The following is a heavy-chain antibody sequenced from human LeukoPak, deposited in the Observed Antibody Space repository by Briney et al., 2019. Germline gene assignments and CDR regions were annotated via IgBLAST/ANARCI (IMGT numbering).Heavy chain of an antibody. J-gene: IGHJ4*02. CDR1: GGTFSSYA. CDR2: IIPILGIA. CDR3: ARDEIVGATPR. D-gene: IGHD1-26*01. Sequence: SVKVSCKAPGGTFSSYAISWVRQAPGQGLEWMGRIIPILGIANYAQKFQGRVTITADKSTSTAYMELSSLRSEDTAVYYCARDEIVGATPRWGQGTLVTVSS. V-gene: IGHV1-69*04.